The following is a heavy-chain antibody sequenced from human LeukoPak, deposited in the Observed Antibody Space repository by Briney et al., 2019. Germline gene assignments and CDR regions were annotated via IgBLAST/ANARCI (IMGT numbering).Heavy chain of an antibody. V-gene: IGHV1-2*02. CDR3: ARGDSSWQYYYYYYGMDV. Sequence: GASVKVSCKASVYTFTGYYMYWVRQAPGQGLEWMGWVNPNSGGTNYAQKFQGRVTMTRDTSISTAYMELSRLRSDDTAVYYCARGDSSWQYYYYYYGMDVWGQGTTVTVSS. D-gene: IGHD6-13*01. CDR1: VYTFTGYY. J-gene: IGHJ6*02. CDR2: VNPNSGGT.